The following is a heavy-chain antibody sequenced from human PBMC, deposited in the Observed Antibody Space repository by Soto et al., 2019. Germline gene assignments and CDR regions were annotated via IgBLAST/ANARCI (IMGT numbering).Heavy chain of an antibody. CDR2: IYYSGST. J-gene: IGHJ6*02. D-gene: IGHD1-26*01. V-gene: IGHV4-59*01. CDR1: GGSISSYY. Sequence: PSDTLALTCTVSGGSISSYYWSWIRQPPGKGLEWIGYIYYSGSTNYNPSLKSRVTISVDTSKNQFSLKLSSVTAADTAVYYCARDQSGSYRREYYYYGMDVWGQGTTVTVSS. CDR3: ARDQSGSYRREYYYYGMDV.